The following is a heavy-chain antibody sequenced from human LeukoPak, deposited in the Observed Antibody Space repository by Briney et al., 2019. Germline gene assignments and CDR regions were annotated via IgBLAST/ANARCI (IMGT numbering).Heavy chain of an antibody. Sequence: SETLSLTCAVYGGSFSGYYWNWIRQPPGKGLEWIGEINHSGSTNYIPSLKSRVTISVDTSKNQFSLKLSSVTAADTAVYYCARGTVEMATIPDYWGQGTLVTVSS. J-gene: IGHJ4*02. CDR3: ARGTVEMATIPDY. D-gene: IGHD5-24*01. CDR2: INHSGST. V-gene: IGHV4-34*01. CDR1: GGSFSGYY.